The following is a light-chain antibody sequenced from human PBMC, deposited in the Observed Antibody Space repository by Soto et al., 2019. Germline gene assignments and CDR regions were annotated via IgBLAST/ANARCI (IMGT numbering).Light chain of an antibody. V-gene: IGLV2-8*01. CDR3: TSYVGNDIWV. Sequence: QSALTQPPSASGSPGQSVTISCTGTSSDGGAYNYVSWYQQYPGKAPKLMIYEVTKRPSGVPDRFSGSKSGNTASLTVSGLQAEDEADYYCTSYVGNDIWVFGGGTKLTVL. CDR2: EVT. CDR1: SSDGGAYNY. J-gene: IGLJ3*02.